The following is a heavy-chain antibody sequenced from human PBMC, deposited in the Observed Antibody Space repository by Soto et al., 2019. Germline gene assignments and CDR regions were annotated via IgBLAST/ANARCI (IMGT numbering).Heavy chain of an antibody. CDR3: AKGRAITVFGVITPFDS. V-gene: IGHV3-23*01. Sequence: PGGSLRLSCEGSGFNFSNYALNWVRQAPGKRLEWVSVISGNSGTTYYAASVKGRFTISRDNSKKTLYLQMNSLRADNTAVYYSAKGRAITVFGVITPFDSWGQGTLVTVSS. D-gene: IGHD3-3*01. CDR1: GFNFSNYA. CDR2: ISGNSGTT. J-gene: IGHJ4*02.